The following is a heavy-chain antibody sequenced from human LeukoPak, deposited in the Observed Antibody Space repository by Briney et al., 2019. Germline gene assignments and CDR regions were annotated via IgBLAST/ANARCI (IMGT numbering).Heavy chain of an antibody. CDR2: IKQDGSEK. J-gene: IGHJ3*02. Sequence: KTGGSLRLSCAASGFSFSRYWMSWVRQAPGKGLEWVANIKQDGSEKYYVDSVKGRFTISRDNAKNSLYLQMNSLRAEDTAVYYCAREKSSLTTSGARGYAFDIWGQGTMVTVSS. V-gene: IGHV3-7*01. CDR3: AREKSSLTTSGARGYAFDI. D-gene: IGHD3-10*01. CDR1: GFSFSRYW.